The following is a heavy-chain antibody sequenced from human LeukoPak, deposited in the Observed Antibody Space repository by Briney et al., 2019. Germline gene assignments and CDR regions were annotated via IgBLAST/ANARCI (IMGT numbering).Heavy chain of an antibody. CDR2: IYSGGST. D-gene: IGHD6-19*01. V-gene: IGHV3-53*01. J-gene: IGHJ4*02. CDR3: ARGGHSSGWYRTYFDY. CDR1: GFTVSSNY. Sequence: PGGSLRLSCAASGFTVSSNYMSWVRQAPGKGLEWVSVIYSGGSTYYADSVKGRFTISRDNSKNTLYLQMNSLRAEDTAVYYCARGGHSSGWYRTYFDYWGQGTLVTVSS.